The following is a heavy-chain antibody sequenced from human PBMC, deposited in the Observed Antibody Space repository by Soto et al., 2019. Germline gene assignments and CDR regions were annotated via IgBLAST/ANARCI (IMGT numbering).Heavy chain of an antibody. J-gene: IGHJ6*02. V-gene: IGHV4-59*01. Sequence: SETLSLTCTVSGDSISGYYWGWIRQSPGKRLEWIGYIYESGSTNFNPSLKSRVTMSIDTSKSQFSLKLSSVTIADTAVYYCARCGRSGYNYIYGMDVWGQGTTVTVSS. CDR3: ARCGRSGYNYIYGMDV. CDR2: IYESGST. D-gene: IGHD3-3*01. CDR1: GDSISGYY.